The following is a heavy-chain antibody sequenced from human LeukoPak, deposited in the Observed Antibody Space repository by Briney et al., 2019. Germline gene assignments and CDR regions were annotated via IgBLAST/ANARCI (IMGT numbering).Heavy chain of an antibody. Sequence: QPGGSLRLSCAASGFTFSSYEMNWVRQAPGKGLEWVSYISSSGSTIYYADSVKGRFTISRDNAKNSLYLQMNSLRAEDTAVYYCARLPGIAVAGTRSPGWGQGTMVTVSS. CDR3: ARLPGIAVAGTRSPG. V-gene: IGHV3-48*03. CDR1: GFTFSSYE. CDR2: ISSSGSTI. D-gene: IGHD6-19*01. J-gene: IGHJ3*01.